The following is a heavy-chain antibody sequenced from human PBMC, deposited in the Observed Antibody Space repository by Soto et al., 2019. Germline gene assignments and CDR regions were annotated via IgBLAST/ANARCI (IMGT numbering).Heavy chain of an antibody. CDR3: AKNYYGAGSYLIKYDY. V-gene: IGHV3-30*18. Sequence: QVQLVESGGGVVQPGRSLRLSCVASAFSFNSYAMHWVRQGPGKGLVWGAVISYDGNNKWYADSVKGRFTISRDKYENTLYLQMTSLRAEDTAVYYCAKNYYGAGSYLIKYDYWGQGTLVTVSA. J-gene: IGHJ4*02. CDR2: ISYDGNNK. D-gene: IGHD3-10*01. CDR1: AFSFNSYA.